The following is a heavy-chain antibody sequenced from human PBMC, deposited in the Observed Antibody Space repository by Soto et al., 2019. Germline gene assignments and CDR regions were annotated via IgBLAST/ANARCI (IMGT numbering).Heavy chain of an antibody. Sequence: EVQLVESGGGLVQPGGSLRLSCAASGFSFSYYGMSWVRQAPGKGLEWVSYISTSSSNIYYADSVKGRFTIARDNAKNSLSLQMNSLRAAETAVYYCARETSTGNYYMDVWGKGTTVTVSS. CDR3: ARETSTGNYYMDV. CDR1: GFSFSYYG. D-gene: IGHD2-2*01. CDR2: ISTSSSNI. J-gene: IGHJ6*03. V-gene: IGHV3-48*01.